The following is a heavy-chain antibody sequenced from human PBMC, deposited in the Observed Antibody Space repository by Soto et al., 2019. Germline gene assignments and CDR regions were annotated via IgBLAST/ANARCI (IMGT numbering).Heavy chain of an antibody. Sequence: EVQLVESGGGLVQPGGSLRLSCAASGFTFSSYWLSWVRQAPGKGLEWVANIKQDGSEKYYADSVTGRFTISRDNANSSLSLQLNSLRAEDTAAYFCVRASDRSWSLTMYGLDVWGQETTSTVSS. CDR3: VRASDRSWSLTMYGLDV. D-gene: IGHD6-13*01. CDR2: IKQDGSEK. V-gene: IGHV3-7*04. J-gene: IGHJ6*02. CDR1: GFTFSSYW.